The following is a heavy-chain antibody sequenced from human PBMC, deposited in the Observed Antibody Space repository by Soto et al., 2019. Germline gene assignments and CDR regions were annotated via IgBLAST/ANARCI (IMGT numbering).Heavy chain of an antibody. Sequence: GGSLRLSCAASGFTFSSYAMSWVRQAPGKGLEWVSAISGNGGSTYYADSVKGRFTISRDNSKNTLYLQMNSLRAEDTAVYYCAKDVGYGDYGGNLFDYWGQGTLVTVSS. V-gene: IGHV3-23*01. CDR2: ISGNGGST. CDR1: GFTFSSYA. CDR3: AKDVGYGDYGGNLFDY. J-gene: IGHJ4*02. D-gene: IGHD4-17*01.